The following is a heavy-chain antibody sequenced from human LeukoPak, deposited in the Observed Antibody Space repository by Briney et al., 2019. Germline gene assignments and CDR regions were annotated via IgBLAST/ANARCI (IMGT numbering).Heavy chain of an antibody. CDR1: GGTFSSYA. Sequence: VASVKVSCKASGGTFSSYAISWVRQAPGQGLELMGRIIPIFGTANYAQKFQGRVTITTDESTSTAYMELSSLRSEDTAVYYCARSITMIVTNLDYWGQGTLVTVSS. CDR2: IIPIFGTA. V-gene: IGHV1-69*05. CDR3: ARSITMIVTNLDY. D-gene: IGHD3-22*01. J-gene: IGHJ4*02.